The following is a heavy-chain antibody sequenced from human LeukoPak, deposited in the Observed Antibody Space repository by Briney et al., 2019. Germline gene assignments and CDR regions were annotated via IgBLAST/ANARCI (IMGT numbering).Heavy chain of an antibody. CDR3: AMRGTGD. V-gene: IGHV3-30*19. CDR1: GFTFSSYG. D-gene: IGHD1-14*01. Sequence: PGGSLRLSCAASGFTFSSYGMHWVRQAPGKGLEWVAFIAYDGSNKYYADSVKGRFTISRDNSKNTLYLQMNSLRAEDTAVYYCAMRGTGDWGQGTLVTVSS. CDR2: IAYDGSNK. J-gene: IGHJ4*02.